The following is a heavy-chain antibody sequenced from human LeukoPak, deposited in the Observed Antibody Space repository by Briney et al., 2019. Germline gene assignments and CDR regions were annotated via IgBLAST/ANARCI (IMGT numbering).Heavy chain of an antibody. CDR3: AKTGVVVVGAVHNYYYYMDV. D-gene: IGHD2-2*01. Sequence: GGSLRLSCATSGFTISSFAMHWVRQAPGKGLEWVALSTNDGTNTFYAESVKGRFIISRDNSQNTLYLQMDSLRPEDTAVYYCAKTGVVVVGAVHNYYYYMDVWGKGTTVTVSS. CDR2: STNDGTNT. J-gene: IGHJ6*03. V-gene: IGHV3-30*02. CDR1: GFTISSFA.